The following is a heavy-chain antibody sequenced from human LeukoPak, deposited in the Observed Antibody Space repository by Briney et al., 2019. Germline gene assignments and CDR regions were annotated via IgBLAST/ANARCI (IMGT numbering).Heavy chain of an antibody. J-gene: IGHJ4*02. CDR3: ARTIYSSSWYSVDY. CDR1: GYTFTSYA. D-gene: IGHD6-13*01. V-gene: IGHV7-4-1*02. Sequence: ASVKVSCKASGYTFTSYAMNWVRQAPGQGLEWMGWINTNTGNPTCAQGFTGRFVFSLDTSVSTAYLQISSLKAEDTAVYYCARTIYSSSWYSVDYWGQGTLVTVSS. CDR2: INTNTGNP.